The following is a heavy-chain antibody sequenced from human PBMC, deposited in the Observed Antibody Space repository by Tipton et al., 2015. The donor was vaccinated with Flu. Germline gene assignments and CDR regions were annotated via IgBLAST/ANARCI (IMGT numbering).Heavy chain of an antibody. D-gene: IGHD1-1*01. CDR1: GFTFSSYA. CDR2: ISYDGSNK. Sequence: SLRLSCAASGFTFSSYAMHWVRQAPGKGLEWVAVISYDGSNKYYADSVKGRFTISRDNSKNTLYLQMNSLRAEDTAVYYCARQIHDPTYYYYGMDVWGQGTTVTVSS. J-gene: IGHJ6*02. CDR3: ARQIHDPTYYYYGMDV. V-gene: IGHV3-30-3*01.